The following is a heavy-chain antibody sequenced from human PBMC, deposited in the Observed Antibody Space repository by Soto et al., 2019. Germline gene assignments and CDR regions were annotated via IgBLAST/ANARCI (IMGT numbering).Heavy chain of an antibody. CDR2: INHSGST. V-gene: IGHV4-34*01. Sequence: SETLSLTCAVYGVSFSGYYWSWVGQPPGKGLEWIGEINHSGSTNYNPSLKSRVTISVDTSKNQFSLKLSSVTAADTAIYYCAIFLTTMNRGNWFDLCGQGTLVIVSS. CDR3: AIFLTTMNRGNWFDL. J-gene: IGHJ5*02. CDR1: GVSFSGYY. D-gene: IGHD3-22*01.